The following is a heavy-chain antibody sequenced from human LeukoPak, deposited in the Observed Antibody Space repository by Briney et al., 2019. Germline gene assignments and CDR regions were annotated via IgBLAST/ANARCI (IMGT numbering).Heavy chain of an antibody. CDR1: GGSFSGYY. V-gene: IGHV4-34*01. CDR3: ARTSSTSPGGGYYFDY. J-gene: IGHJ4*02. Sequence: SETLSLTCAVYGGSFSGYYWSWIRQPPGRGLEWIGEINHSGSTNYNPSLKSRVTISVDTSKNQFSLKLSSVTAADTAVYYCARTSSTSPGGGYYFDYWGQGTLVTVSS. CDR2: INHSGST. D-gene: IGHD2-2*01.